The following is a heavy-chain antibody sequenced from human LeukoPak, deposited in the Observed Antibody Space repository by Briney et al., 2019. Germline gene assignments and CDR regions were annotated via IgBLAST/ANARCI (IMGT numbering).Heavy chain of an antibody. Sequence: SETLSLTCSVSGGSINSYLWTWIWQPPGKGLEWIGYIYSSGSTKYNPSLKSRVTITIDTSKNQFSLKLSSVTAADTAVYYCARGRANYDSTGYYYWGQGILVTVSS. CDR3: ARGRANYDSTGYYY. V-gene: IGHV4-59*01. D-gene: IGHD3-22*01. CDR2: IYSSGST. CDR1: GGSINSYL. J-gene: IGHJ4*02.